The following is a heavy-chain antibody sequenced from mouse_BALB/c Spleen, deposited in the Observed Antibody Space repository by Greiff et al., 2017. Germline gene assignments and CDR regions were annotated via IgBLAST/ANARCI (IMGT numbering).Heavy chain of an antibody. V-gene: IGHV1S56*01. Sequence: QVQLQQSGPELVKPGASVRISCKVSGYTFTSYYIHWVKQRPGQGLEWIGWIYPGNVNTKYNEKFKGKATLTADKSSSTAYMQLSSLTSEDSAVYFCAREGDGSSSYAMDYWGQGTSVTVSS. CDR3: AREGDGSSSYAMDY. CDR2: IYPGNVNT. CDR1: GYTFTSYY. J-gene: IGHJ4*01. D-gene: IGHD1-1*01.